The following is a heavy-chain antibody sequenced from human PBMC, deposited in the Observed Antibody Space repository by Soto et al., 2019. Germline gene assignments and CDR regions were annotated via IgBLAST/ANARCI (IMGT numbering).Heavy chain of an antibody. J-gene: IGHJ6*03. CDR2: INHSGST. CDR1: GGSFSGYY. D-gene: IGHD1-1*01. CDR3: ARKGNSLGYYYYYYMDV. V-gene: IGHV4-34*01. Sequence: SETLSLTCAVYGGSFSGYYWSWIRQPPGKGLEWIGEINHSGSTNYNPSLKSRVTISVDTSKNQFSLKLSSVTAADTAVYYCARKGNSLGYYYYYYMDVWGKGTTVTVSS.